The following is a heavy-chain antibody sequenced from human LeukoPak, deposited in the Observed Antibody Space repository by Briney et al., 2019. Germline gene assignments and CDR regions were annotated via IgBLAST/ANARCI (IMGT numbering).Heavy chain of an antibody. Sequence: GGSLRLSFAASGFTFSSYGMHWVRQAPGKGLEWVAVISYDGSNKYYADSVKGRFTISRDNSKNTLYLQMNSLRAEDTAVYYCANTGVYSSGWPFDYWGQGTLVTVSS. CDR3: ANTGVYSSGWPFDY. J-gene: IGHJ4*02. V-gene: IGHV3-30*18. D-gene: IGHD6-19*01. CDR1: GFTFSSYG. CDR2: ISYDGSNK.